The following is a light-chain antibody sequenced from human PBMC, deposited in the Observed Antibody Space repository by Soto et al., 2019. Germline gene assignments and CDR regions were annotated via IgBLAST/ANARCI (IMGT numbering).Light chain of an antibody. V-gene: IGKV1-16*02. CDR2: GAS. J-gene: IGKJ2*01. CDR3: QQYQYYPYT. CDR1: EGITNY. Sequence: DIQMTQSPSSVSASVGDRVTITCRASEGITNYVSWFQQKPGQAPKSLIYGASTLHSGVPSKFSGSGSGTAFTLTISSLQPEDVASYYGQQYQYYPYTFGQGTKLEIK.